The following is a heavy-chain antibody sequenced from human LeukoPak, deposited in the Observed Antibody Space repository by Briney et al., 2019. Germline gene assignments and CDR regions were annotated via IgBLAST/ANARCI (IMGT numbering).Heavy chain of an antibody. CDR2: LRGDGST. J-gene: IGHJ4*02. V-gene: IGHV3-23*01. Sequence: GGSLRLSCVASGFTFSSYATSWVRQAPARGLEWVASLRGDGSTFYAGSVKGRFTLSRDESRNTVYLHLSYLRVEDTAVYYCAKASWVSSADAVLWGQGTPVTVSS. D-gene: IGHD3-16*01. CDR1: GFTFSSYA. CDR3: AKASWVSSADAVL.